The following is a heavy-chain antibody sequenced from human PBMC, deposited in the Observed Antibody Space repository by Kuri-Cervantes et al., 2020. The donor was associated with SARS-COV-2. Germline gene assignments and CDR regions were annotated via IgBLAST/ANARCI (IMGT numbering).Heavy chain of an antibody. CDR3: ARDCGGDCSQYLFDY. CDR2: ISYDGSNK. V-gene: IGHV3-30-3*01. D-gene: IGHD2-21*01. J-gene: IGHJ4*02. CDR1: GFTFSSYA. Sequence: LSLTCAASGFTFSSYAMHWVRQAPGKGLEWVAVISYDGSNKYYADSVKGRFTISRDNSKNTLYLQMNSLRAEDTAVYYCARDCGGDCSQYLFDYWGQGTLVTVSS.